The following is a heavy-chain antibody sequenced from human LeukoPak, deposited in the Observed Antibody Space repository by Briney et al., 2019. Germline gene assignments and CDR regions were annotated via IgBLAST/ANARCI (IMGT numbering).Heavy chain of an antibody. Sequence: GGSLRLSCAASGVTFDDYAMHWVRQAPGKGLERVSGISWNSVNIGYEDSVKGRFTISRDNAKNSLYLQMNSLRPEDTALYYCVKDRGLRNQWLQVTYDSWGQGTLVTVSS. CDR3: VKDRGLRNQWLQVTYDS. V-gene: IGHV3-9*01. J-gene: IGHJ4*02. CDR2: ISWNSVNI. CDR1: GVTFDDYA. D-gene: IGHD5-24*01.